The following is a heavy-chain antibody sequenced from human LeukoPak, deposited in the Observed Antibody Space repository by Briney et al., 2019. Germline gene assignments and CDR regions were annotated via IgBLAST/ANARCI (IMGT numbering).Heavy chain of an antibody. CDR1: GYTFTDYY. J-gene: IGHJ4*02. Sequence: ASVKVSCKASGYTFTDYYMHWVRQAPGQGLEWMGWINPNSGGTNYAQKFQGWVTMTRDTSINTAYTELSRLRSDDTAVYYCARGLARKAARNRYFDYWGQGNLVTVSS. V-gene: IGHV1-2*04. CDR3: ARGLARKAARNRYFDY. CDR2: INPNSGGT. D-gene: IGHD1/OR15-1a*01.